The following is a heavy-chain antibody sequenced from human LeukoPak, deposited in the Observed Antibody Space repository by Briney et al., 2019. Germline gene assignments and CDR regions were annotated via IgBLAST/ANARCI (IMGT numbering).Heavy chain of an antibody. V-gene: IGHV3-48*03. D-gene: IGHD1-7*01. CDR2: ISSSGNTI. Sequence: GGSLRLSCAAPGFTFSSYEMNWVRQAPGKGLEWVSYISSSGNTIYCADSVKGRFTISRDNAKNSLYLQMNSLRAEDTAVYYCAKDGKTRNWNYFQAKPVYWGQGTLVTVSS. CDR1: GFTFSSYE. J-gene: IGHJ4*02. CDR3: AKDGKTRNWNYFQAKPVY.